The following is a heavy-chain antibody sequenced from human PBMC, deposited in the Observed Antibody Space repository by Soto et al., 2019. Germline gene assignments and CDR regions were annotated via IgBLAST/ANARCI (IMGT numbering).Heavy chain of an antibody. CDR2: IFWDDDK. J-gene: IGHJ4*02. Sequence: QITLKESGPTLVKPTQTLTLTCSFSGFSLSTRGVGVGWIRQPPGKALEWLAPIFWDDDKCYSPSLRSRLTITEDTSKNQVVRTMTNIDPVDTATYYCAHRSRGYAYYFDQWGQGTLVTVSS. CDR3: AHRSRGYAYYFDQ. D-gene: IGHD5-12*01. V-gene: IGHV2-5*02. CDR1: GFSLSTRGVG.